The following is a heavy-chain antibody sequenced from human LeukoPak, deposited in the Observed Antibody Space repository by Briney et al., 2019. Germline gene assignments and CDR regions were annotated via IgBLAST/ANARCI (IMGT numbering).Heavy chain of an antibody. V-gene: IGHV4-59*08. CDR2: IYYSGST. CDR3: ARNPSLMVRGVFFDY. CDR1: GGSISSYY. Sequence: SETLSLTCTVSGGSISSYYWSWIRQPPGKGLEWIGYIYYSGSTNYNPSLKSRVTISVDTSKNQFSLKLSSVTAADTAVYYCARNPSLMVRGVFFDYWGQGTLVTVSS. J-gene: IGHJ4*02. D-gene: IGHD3-10*01.